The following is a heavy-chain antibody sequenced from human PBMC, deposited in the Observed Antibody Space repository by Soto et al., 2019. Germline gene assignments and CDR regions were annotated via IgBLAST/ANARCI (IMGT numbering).Heavy chain of an antibody. CDR1: GGSISSYY. CDR2: IYYSGST. J-gene: IGHJ4*02. Sequence: SETLSLTCTVSGGSISSYYWSWIRQPPGKGLEWIGYIYYSGSTNYNPSLKSRVTISVHASKNQFSLKLSSVTAADTAVYFCARDYGDHFDYWGQGTLVTVSS. CDR3: ARDYGDHFDY. D-gene: IGHD4-17*01. V-gene: IGHV4-59*12.